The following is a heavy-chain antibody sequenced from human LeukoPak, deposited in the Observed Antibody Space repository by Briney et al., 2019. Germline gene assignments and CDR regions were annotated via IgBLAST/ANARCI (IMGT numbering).Heavy chain of an antibody. Sequence: PGRSLRLSCAASGFTFSTYAMSWVRQAPGKGLEWVSSISGSADNTYYADSVKGRFTISRDDSKNTVWLQMNSLRAEDTAVYYCVPAYSGYFFEYWGPGTLVTVSS. D-gene: IGHD3-22*01. CDR1: GFTFSTYA. V-gene: IGHV3-23*01. J-gene: IGHJ4*02. CDR3: VPAYSGYFFEY. CDR2: ISGSADNT.